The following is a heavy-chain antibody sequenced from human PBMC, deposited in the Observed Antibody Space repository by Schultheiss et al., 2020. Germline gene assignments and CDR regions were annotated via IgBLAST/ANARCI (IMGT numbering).Heavy chain of an antibody. Sequence: SQTLSLTCAVYGGSFSIYYWSWIRQPPGKGLEWIGYIYYSGSTNYNPSLKSRVTISVDTSKNQFSLKLSSVTAADTAVYYCARDYGGLSFWGQGTLVTVSS. CDR2: IYYSGST. J-gene: IGHJ4*02. V-gene: IGHV4-59*12. D-gene: IGHD4-23*01. CDR1: GGSFSIYY. CDR3: ARDYGGLSF.